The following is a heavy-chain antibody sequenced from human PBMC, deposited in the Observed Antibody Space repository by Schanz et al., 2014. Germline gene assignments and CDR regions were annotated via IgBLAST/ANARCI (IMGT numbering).Heavy chain of an antibody. CDR2: ITYDGSNK. CDR3: AGDWASGRYYSDY. CDR1: GFTFSRHA. V-gene: IGHV3-30*09. Sequence: VQLLESGGGVVQPGRSLRLSCAASGFTFSRHAMHWVRQAAGNGLEWVAAITYDGSNKYYAESVKGRFAISRDNSKDTLYLQMNSLRTEDTAVYYCAGDWASGRYYSDYWGQGTLVTVSS. D-gene: IGHD1-26*01. J-gene: IGHJ4*02.